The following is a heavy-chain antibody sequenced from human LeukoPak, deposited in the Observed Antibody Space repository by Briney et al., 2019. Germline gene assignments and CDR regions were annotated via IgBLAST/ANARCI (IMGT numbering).Heavy chain of an antibody. D-gene: IGHD3-10*01. CDR1: GFTVSSNY. Sequence: GGSLRLSCAASGFTVSSNYMSWVRQAPGKGLEWVSVIYSGGSTYYADSVKGRLTISRDNSKNTLYLQMNSLRAEDTAVYYCARDAYQTYYYGSGSYRWGQGTLVTVSS. CDR2: IYSGGST. CDR3: ARDAYQTYYYGSGSYR. V-gene: IGHV3-66*01. J-gene: IGHJ4*02.